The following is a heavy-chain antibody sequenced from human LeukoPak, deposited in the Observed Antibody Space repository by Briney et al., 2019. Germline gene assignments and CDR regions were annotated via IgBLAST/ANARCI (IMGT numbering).Heavy chain of an antibody. CDR3: STDTVTTDY. V-gene: IGHV3-15*01. J-gene: IGHJ4*02. Sequence: GGSLRLSCAASGFTLSKAWMSCVRHPPWKGLEWVRRIKSKSDGGTTVYAAPVKGRFTISRDDSKSMLYLQMNSLKTEDTAAYYCSTDTVTTDYWGQGTLVTVSS. CDR1: GFTLSKAW. D-gene: IGHD4-17*01. CDR2: IKSKSDGGTT.